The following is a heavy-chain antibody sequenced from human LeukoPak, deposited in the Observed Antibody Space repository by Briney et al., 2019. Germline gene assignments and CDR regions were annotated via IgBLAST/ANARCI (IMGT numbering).Heavy chain of an antibody. V-gene: IGHV3-53*01. D-gene: IGHD3-22*01. Sequence: GRSLRLSCAVSGFTVSSNYMSWVRQAPGKGLEWVSVIYSGDSTYYADSVKGRFTISRDNSKNTLYLQMNSLRADDTAVYYCATITSMRVVLISWGQGTLVTVSS. CDR2: IYSGDST. J-gene: IGHJ1*01. CDR1: GFTVSSNY. CDR3: ATITSMRVVLIS.